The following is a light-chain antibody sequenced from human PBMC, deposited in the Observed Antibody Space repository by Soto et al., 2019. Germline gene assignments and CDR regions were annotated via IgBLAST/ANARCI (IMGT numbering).Light chain of an antibody. J-gene: IGLJ1*01. CDR1: SSDVGGYNY. CDR3: SSYAGTFYV. Sequence: QSVLTQPPSASGSPGQSGTISCTGTSSDVGGYNYVSWYQQHPGKAPKLMIYEVSKRPSGVPDRFSGSKSGNTASLTVSGLQAEDEADYYCSSYAGTFYVFGTGTKVTVL. CDR2: EVS. V-gene: IGLV2-8*01.